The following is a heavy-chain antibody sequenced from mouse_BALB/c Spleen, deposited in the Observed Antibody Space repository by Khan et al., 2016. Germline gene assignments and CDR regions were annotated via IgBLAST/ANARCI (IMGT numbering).Heavy chain of an antibody. CDR3: ARYGTGPYYAMDY. V-gene: IGHV1-4*01. D-gene: IGHD1-1*02. J-gene: IGHJ4*01. CDR1: GYTFTSYT. Sequence: QVQLQQSGAELARPGASVKMSCKASGYTFTSYTMHWVKQRPGQGLEWIGYINPSSGYTNYNQKFKDKATLTADKSSSTAYMQLSSLTSEDSAVYYCARYGTGPYYAMDYWGQGTSVTVSS. CDR2: INPSSGYT.